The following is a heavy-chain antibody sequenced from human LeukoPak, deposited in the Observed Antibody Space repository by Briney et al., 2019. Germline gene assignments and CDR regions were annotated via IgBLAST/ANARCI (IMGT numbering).Heavy chain of an antibody. V-gene: IGHV3-74*01. D-gene: IGHD6-13*01. Sequence: GGSLRLSFAASGFTFSSYWMHWVRQAPGKGLVWVSRIDSDGSITSYADSVKGRLTISRDNSKNTLYLQMNSLRAEDTAVYYCARDDSSWLAFDIWGQGTMVTVSS. CDR2: IDSDGSIT. J-gene: IGHJ3*02. CDR3: ARDDSSWLAFDI. CDR1: GFTFSSYW.